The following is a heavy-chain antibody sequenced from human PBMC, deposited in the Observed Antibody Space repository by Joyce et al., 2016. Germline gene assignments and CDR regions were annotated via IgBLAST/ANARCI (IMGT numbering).Heavy chain of an antibody. CDR2: IHPSGGST. V-gene: IGHV1-46*01. CDR3: ARDVDTALY. D-gene: IGHD5-18*01. Sequence: QVQLVQSGAEVKKPWASVKVSCKASDYTFISYYMHWVRQAPGQGIEWMGIIHPSGGSTSYAQKFQGRVTMTRDTSTSTVYMELSSLRSEDTAVYYCARDVDTALYWGQGTLVTVSS. CDR1: DYTFISYY. J-gene: IGHJ4*02.